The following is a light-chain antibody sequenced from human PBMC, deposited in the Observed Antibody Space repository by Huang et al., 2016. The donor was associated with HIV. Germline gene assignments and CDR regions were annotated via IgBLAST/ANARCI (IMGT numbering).Light chain of an antibody. J-gene: IGKJ2*01. CDR3: QQSYSTPRYT. CDR2: AAS. CDR1: QSISTF. Sequence: DIQMTQSPSYLSASVGDRVTITCRASQSISTFLNWYQQRPGKAPKLLIYAASSLQSGVPSRFSGSGSGTDFTLTISSLQPEDFATYYCQQSYSTPRYTFGQGTKLDIK. V-gene: IGKV1-39*01.